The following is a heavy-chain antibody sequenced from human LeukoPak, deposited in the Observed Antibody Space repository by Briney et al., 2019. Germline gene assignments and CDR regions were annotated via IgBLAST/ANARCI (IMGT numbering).Heavy chain of an antibody. CDR1: GFTFSSYW. V-gene: IGHV3-7*01. CDR2: IKQDGSEK. CDR3: ARDHASSSWYSGY. Sequence: GGSLRLSCAASGFTFSSYWMSWVRQAPGKGLEWVANIKQDGSEKYYVDSVKGRFTISRDNAKNSLYLQMNSLRAEDTAVYYCARDHASSSWYSGYWGQGTLVTVSS. D-gene: IGHD6-13*01. J-gene: IGHJ4*02.